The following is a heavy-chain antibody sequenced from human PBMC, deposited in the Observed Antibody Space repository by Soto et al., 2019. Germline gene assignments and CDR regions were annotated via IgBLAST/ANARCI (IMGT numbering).Heavy chain of an antibody. CDR1: GGSFSGYY. CDR2: INHSGST. D-gene: IGHD3-9*01. J-gene: IGHJ3*02. CDR3: ARGTALRYFDWLLFWGAFDI. V-gene: IGHV4-34*01. Sequence: PSETLSLTCAVYGGSFSGYYWSWIRQPPGKGLEWIGEINHSGSTNYNPSLKSRVTISVDTSKNQFSLKLSSVTAADTAVYYCARGTALRYFDWLLFWGAFDIWGQGTMVTVS.